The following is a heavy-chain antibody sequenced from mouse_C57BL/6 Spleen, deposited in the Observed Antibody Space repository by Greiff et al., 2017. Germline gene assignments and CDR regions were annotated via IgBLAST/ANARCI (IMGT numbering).Heavy chain of an antibody. CDR1: GYTFTSYW. Sequence: QVQLKQPGAELVKPGASVKLSCKASGYTFTSYWMQWVKQRPGQGLEWIGEIDPSDSYTNYNQKFKGKATLTVDTSSSTAYMQLSSLTSEDSAVYYCARWDYDGSRDYWGQGTSVTVSS. CDR3: ARWDYDGSRDY. CDR2: IDPSDSYT. V-gene: IGHV1-50*01. J-gene: IGHJ4*01. D-gene: IGHD2-4*01.